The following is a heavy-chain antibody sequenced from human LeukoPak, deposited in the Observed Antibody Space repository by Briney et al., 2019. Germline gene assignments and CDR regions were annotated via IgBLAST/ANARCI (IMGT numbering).Heavy chain of an antibody. CDR2: INPKSGGT. Sequence: ASVKVSCTASAYTFTAYYMHWLRQAPGQGLEWMGWINPKSGGTHYAQKFQGRVTMTRDTSISTAYMELSRLRSDDTPVNYLGRERPSITLVRGVVNDFDYWGQGTLVTVSS. V-gene: IGHV1-2*02. CDR3: GRERPSITLVRGVVNDFDY. D-gene: IGHD3-10*01. J-gene: IGHJ4*02. CDR1: AYTFTAYY.